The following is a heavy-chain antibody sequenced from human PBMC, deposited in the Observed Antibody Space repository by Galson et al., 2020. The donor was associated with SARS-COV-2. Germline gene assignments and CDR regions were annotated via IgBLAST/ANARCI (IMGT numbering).Heavy chain of an antibody. CDR1: GGSISSGGYY. D-gene: IGHD3-10*01. Sequence: SETLSLTCTVSGGSISSGGYYWSWIRQHPGQGLEWIGYIYYSGSTYYNPYLKSRVTISVDTSKNQFSLKLSSVTAADTAVYYCARDLLTPYYYGSGSYFRYYYGMDVWGQGTTVTVSS. J-gene: IGHJ6*02. CDR2: IYYSGST. V-gene: IGHV4-31*03. CDR3: ARDLLTPYYYGSGSYFRYYYGMDV.